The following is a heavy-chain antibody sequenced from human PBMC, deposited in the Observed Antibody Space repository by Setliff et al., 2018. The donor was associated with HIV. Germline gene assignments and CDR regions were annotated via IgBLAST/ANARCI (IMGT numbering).Heavy chain of an antibody. CDR3: ARGPYGPPDAFDI. CDR1: GFSLSTSGMR. CDR2: IDWDDDK. Sequence: VSGPTLVNPTQTLTLTCTFSGFSLSTSGMRVTWIRQPPGKALEWPARIDWDDDKFYSTSLKTRLTISKDTSKNQAVLTMTNMDPVDTATYYCARGPYGPPDAFDIWGQGTMVTVSS. V-gene: IGHV2-70*04. D-gene: IGHD3-10*01. J-gene: IGHJ3*02.